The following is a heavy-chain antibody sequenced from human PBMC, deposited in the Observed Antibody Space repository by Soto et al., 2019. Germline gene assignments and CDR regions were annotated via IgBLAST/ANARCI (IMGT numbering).Heavy chain of an antibody. V-gene: IGHV1-2*04. Sequence: QVQLVQYGAEVKKPGASVKVSCKASGYTFTGYYMHWVRQAPGQGLEWMGWINPNSGGTNYAQKFQGWVTMTRDTSISTAYMELSRLRSEDTAVYYCARGVDIAAAGNGWFDPWGQGTLVTVSS. CDR3: ARGVDIAAAGNGWFDP. CDR2: INPNSGGT. J-gene: IGHJ5*02. D-gene: IGHD6-13*01. CDR1: GYTFTGYY.